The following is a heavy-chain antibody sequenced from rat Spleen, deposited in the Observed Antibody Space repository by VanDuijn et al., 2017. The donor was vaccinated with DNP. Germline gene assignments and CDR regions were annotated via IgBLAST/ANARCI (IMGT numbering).Heavy chain of an antibody. CDR3: ARALGYYAMDA. CDR1: GYSITSSYR. J-gene: IGHJ4*01. V-gene: IGHV3-3*01. D-gene: IGHD4-3*01. CDR2: IKRAGST. Sequence: EVQLQESGPGLVKPSQSLSLTCSVTGYSITSSYRWNWIRKFPGNKLEWMGYIKRAGSTNYNPSLKSRISITRDTSKNQFFLQVNSGSTKDTATDYWARALGYYAMDAWGRGTSVTVSS.